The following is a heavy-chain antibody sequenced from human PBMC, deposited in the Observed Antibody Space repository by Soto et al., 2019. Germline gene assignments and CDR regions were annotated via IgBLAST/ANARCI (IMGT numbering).Heavy chain of an antibody. V-gene: IGHV3-21*01. Sequence: EVQLVESGGGLVKPGGSLRLSCAASGFTFSSYSMNWVRQAPGKGLGWVSSISSSSSYIYYADSVKGRFTISRDNAKNSLYLQMNSLRAEDTAVYYCARDSRRATRAFDIWGQGTMVTVSS. CDR3: ARDSRRATRAFDI. J-gene: IGHJ3*02. CDR1: GFTFSSYS. CDR2: ISSSSSYI.